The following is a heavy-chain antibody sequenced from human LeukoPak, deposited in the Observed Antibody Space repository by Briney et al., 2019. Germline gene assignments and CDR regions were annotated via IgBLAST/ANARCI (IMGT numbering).Heavy chain of an antibody. V-gene: IGHV4-4*07. CDR1: GGSISSYY. CDR2: IYTSGST. D-gene: IGHD6-13*01. CDR3: ARDYAAAGTFDI. J-gene: IGHJ3*02. Sequence: SETLSLTCTVSGGSISSYYWSWIRQPAGRGLEWIGRIYTSGSTNYNPSLKSRVTMSVDTSKNQFSLKLSSVTAADTAVYYCARDYAAAGTFDIWGQGTMVTVSS.